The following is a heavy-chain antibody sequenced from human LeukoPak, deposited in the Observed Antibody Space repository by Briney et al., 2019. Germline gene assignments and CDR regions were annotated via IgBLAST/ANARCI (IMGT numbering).Heavy chain of an antibody. D-gene: IGHD3-10*01. CDR3: ARGIRLYYYGSGSLSDAFDI. J-gene: IGHJ3*02. V-gene: IGHV3-21*01. Sequence: GGSLRLSCAASGFTFSSYSMNWVRQAPGKGLEWVSSISSSSSYIYYADSVKGRFTISRDNAKNSLYLQMNSLRAGDTAVYYCARGIRLYYYGSGSLSDAFDIWGQGTMVTVSS. CDR1: GFTFSSYS. CDR2: ISSSSSYI.